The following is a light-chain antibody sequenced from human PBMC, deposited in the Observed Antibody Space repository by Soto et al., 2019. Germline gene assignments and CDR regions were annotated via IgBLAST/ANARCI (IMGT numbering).Light chain of an antibody. V-gene: IGLV2-14*02. J-gene: IGLJ2*01. CDR2: EVS. CDR3: SSYTSNSAVV. Sequence: QSALTQPASVSGSPGQSITISCTGTSSDVGSYTLVSWYQQHPGKAPKLMIYEVSNRPSGVSNRFSGSQSGNTASLTISGLQAEDEADYYCSSYTSNSAVVFGGGTKLTVL. CDR1: SSDVGSYTL.